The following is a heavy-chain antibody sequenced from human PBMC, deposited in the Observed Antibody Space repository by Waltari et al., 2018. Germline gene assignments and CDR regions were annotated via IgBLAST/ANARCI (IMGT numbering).Heavy chain of an antibody. V-gene: IGHV1-8*01. J-gene: IGHJ6*02. CDR2: MNPNSGNT. CDR1: GYTFTSYD. D-gene: IGHD3-3*01. CDR3: ARPPSYDFWSGYYSYYYYYGMDV. Sequence: QVQLVQSGAEVKKPGASVKVSCKASGYTFTSYDINWVRQAPGQGTGWMGWMNPNSGNTGYAQKFQGRVTMTRNTSISTAYMELSSLRSEDTAVYYCARPPSYDFWSGYYSYYYYYGMDVWGQGTTVTVSS.